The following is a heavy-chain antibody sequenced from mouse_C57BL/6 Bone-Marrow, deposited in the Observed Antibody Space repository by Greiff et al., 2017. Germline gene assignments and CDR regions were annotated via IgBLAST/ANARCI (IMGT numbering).Heavy chain of an antibody. D-gene: IGHD2-3*01. J-gene: IGHJ1*03. Sequence: EVKLQESGGDLVKPGGSLKLSCAASGFTFSSYGMSWVRQTPDKRLEWVATISSGGSYTYYPDSVKGRFTISRDNAKNTLYLQMSSLKSEDTAMYYCARHDGCDWYFDVWGTGTTVTVSS. CDR2: ISSGGSYT. CDR1: GFTFSSYG. V-gene: IGHV5-6*01. CDR3: ARHDGCDWYFDV.